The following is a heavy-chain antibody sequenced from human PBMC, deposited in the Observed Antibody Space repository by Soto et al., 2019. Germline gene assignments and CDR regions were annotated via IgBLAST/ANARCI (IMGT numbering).Heavy chain of an antibody. CDR1: GGTFSSYT. CDR2: IIPILGIA. CDR3: ARQHRNKAGFDY. J-gene: IGHJ4*02. D-gene: IGHD4-4*01. V-gene: IGHV1-69*02. Sequence: QVQLVQSGAEVKKPGSSVKVSCKASGGTFSSYTISWVRQAPGQGLEWMGRIIPILGIANYAQKFQGRVTITADKSTSTAYMELSSLRSEDTAVYYCARQHRNKAGFDYWGQGTLVTVSS.